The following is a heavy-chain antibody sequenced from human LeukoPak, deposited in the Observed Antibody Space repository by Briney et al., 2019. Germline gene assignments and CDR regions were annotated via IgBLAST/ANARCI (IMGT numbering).Heavy chain of an antibody. CDR1: GGSISSYY. V-gene: IGHV4-59*01. Sequence: SETLSLTCTVSGGSISSYYWSWIRQPPGEGLERIGYIYYSGSTNYNPSLKSRVTISVDTSKNQFSLKLSSVTAAETAVYYCAREGRYRYGYNEYHSYMDIWGKGTTVTVSS. J-gene: IGHJ6*03. D-gene: IGHD5-24*01. CDR2: IYYSGST. CDR3: AREGRYRYGYNEYHSYMDI.